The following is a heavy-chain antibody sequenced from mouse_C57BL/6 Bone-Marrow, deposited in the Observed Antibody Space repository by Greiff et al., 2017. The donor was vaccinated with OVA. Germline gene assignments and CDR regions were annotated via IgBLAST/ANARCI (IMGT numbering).Heavy chain of an antibody. D-gene: IGHD2-5*01. V-gene: IGHV5-9*01. CDR1: GFTFSSYT. CDR2: ISGGGGNT. J-gene: IGHJ2*01. CDR3: ARVHYSKCYFDY. Sequence: DVQLVESGGGLVKPGGSLKLSCAASGFTFSSYTMSWVRQTPEKRLEWVATISGGGGNTYYPDSVKGRFTISRDNAKNTLYLQMSSLRSEDTALYYCARVHYSKCYFDYWGQGTTLTVSS.